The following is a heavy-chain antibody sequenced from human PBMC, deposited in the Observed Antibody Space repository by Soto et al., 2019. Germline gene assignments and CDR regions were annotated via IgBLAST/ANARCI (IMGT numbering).Heavy chain of an antibody. V-gene: IGHV3-7*01. CDR3: ARGITMVRGVITPFGV. D-gene: IGHD3-10*01. Sequence: GGSLRLSCAASGFTFSSYWMSWVRQAPGKGLEWVANIKQDGSEKYYVDSVKGRFTISRDNAKNSLYLQMNSLRAEDTAVYYCARGITMVRGVITPFGVWGKGTTVTVSS. CDR2: IKQDGSEK. CDR1: GFTFSSYW. J-gene: IGHJ6*04.